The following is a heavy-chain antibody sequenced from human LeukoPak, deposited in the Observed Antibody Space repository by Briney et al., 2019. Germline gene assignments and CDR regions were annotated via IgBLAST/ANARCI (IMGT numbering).Heavy chain of an antibody. Sequence: GGSLRLSCAASGFTFSSYAMSWVRQAPGKGLEWVSAISGSGGSTYYADSVKGRFTISRDNAKNSLYLQMNSLRAEDTAVYYCARRITMIVVVEGPDAFDIWGQGTMVTVSS. J-gene: IGHJ3*02. CDR1: GFTFSSYA. CDR2: ISGSGGST. D-gene: IGHD3-22*01. V-gene: IGHV3-23*01. CDR3: ARRITMIVVVEGPDAFDI.